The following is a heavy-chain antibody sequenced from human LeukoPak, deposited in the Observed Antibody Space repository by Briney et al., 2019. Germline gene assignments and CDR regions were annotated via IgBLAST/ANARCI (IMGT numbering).Heavy chain of an antibody. CDR3: ARHVPNWGPDY. J-gene: IGHJ4*02. CDR1: GGSFSSKY. V-gene: IGHV4-59*08. D-gene: IGHD7-27*01. CDR2: VYYSGSPN. Sequence: SETLSLTCSVSGGSFSSKYWSWIRQPPGKGLEWIGYVYYSGSPNRGGTSYNPSLESRVTISLDTSENQFSLKLTSVTAADTAVYYCARHVPNWGPDYWGQGTLVTVSS.